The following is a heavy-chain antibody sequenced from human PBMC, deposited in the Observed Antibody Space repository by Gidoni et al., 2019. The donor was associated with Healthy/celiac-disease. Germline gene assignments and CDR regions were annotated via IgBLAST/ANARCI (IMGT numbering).Heavy chain of an antibody. D-gene: IGHD5-18*01. CDR3: AKGGRGYSYGELDY. J-gene: IGHJ4*02. CDR2: ISWNSGSI. Sequence: EVQLVESGGGLVQPGRSLRPSCAASGFTFDDYAMHWVRQAPGNGLEWVSGISWNSGSIDYADSVKGRFTISRDNAKNSLYLQMNSLRAEDTALYYCAKGGRGYSYGELDYWGQGTLVTVSS. V-gene: IGHV3-9*01. CDR1: GFTFDDYA.